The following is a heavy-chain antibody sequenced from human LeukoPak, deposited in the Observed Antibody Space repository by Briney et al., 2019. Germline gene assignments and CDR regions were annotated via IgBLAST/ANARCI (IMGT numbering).Heavy chain of an antibody. CDR2: IYHSGST. J-gene: IGHJ4*02. D-gene: IGHD4-17*01. CDR1: GYSISSGYY. CDR3: AREPPLDYGDYVGIFDY. Sequence: PSETLSLTCAVSGYSISSGYYWGWIRQPPGKGLEWIGSIYHSGSTYYNPSLKSRVTMAVDTSKNQFSLKLSSVTAADTAVYYCAREPPLDYGDYVGIFDYWGQGTLVTVSS. V-gene: IGHV4-38-2*02.